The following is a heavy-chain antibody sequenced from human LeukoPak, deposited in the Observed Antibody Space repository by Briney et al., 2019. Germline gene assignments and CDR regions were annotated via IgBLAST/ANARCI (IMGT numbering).Heavy chain of an antibody. CDR2: ISSSSSYI. CDR3: TRVEETATTAAIIRKYSYYYYMDV. V-gene: IGHV3-21*01. J-gene: IGHJ6*03. D-gene: IGHD4-11*01. CDR1: GFTFNTYT. Sequence: PGGSLRLSCAASGFTFNTYTINWVRQAPGKGLEWVSSISSSSSYIYYSDSVKGRFTISRDNAKNSLYLQMSSLRAEDTAVYYCTRVEETATTAAIIRKYSYYYYMDVWGKGNTVTVSS.